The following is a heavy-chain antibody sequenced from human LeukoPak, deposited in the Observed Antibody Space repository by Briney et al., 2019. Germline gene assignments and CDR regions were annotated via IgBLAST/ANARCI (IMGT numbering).Heavy chain of an antibody. CDR1: GYTFTGYY. V-gene: IGHV1-2*02. Sequence: ASVKVSCKASGYTFTGYYMHWVRQAPGQGLEWMGGINPNSGGTNYAQKLQGRGTMTRDTSISTAYMELSRLRSDDTAVYYCARESPGLGYCSSTSCYSNFDYWGQGTLVTVSS. D-gene: IGHD2-2*01. CDR2: INPNSGGT. J-gene: IGHJ4*02. CDR3: ARESPGLGYCSSTSCYSNFDY.